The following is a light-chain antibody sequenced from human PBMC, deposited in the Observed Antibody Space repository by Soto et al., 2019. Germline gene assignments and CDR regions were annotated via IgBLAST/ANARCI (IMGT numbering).Light chain of an antibody. CDR3: QQYSSTPT. J-gene: IGKJ1*01. V-gene: IGKV1-39*01. CDR1: QSISIY. Sequence: DIQLTQSPSSLSASVGDRVTITCRSSQSISIYLNWYQQKPGKAPKLLIYAASSLQSGVPSRFSGSGSETDFTPAISSLQPEDFATYYCQQYSSTPTFGEGTKVEIK. CDR2: AAS.